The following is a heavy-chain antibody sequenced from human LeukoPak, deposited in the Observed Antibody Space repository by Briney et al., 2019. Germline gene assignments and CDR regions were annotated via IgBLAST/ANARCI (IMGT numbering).Heavy chain of an antibody. J-gene: IGHJ4*02. D-gene: IGHD3-3*01. CDR2: ISGSGGST. CDR1: GFTFSSYA. V-gene: IGHV3-23*01. Sequence: PGGSLRLSCAASGFTFSSYAMSWVRQAPGKGPEWVSAISGSGGSTYYADSVKGRFTISRDNSKNTLYLQMNSLRAEDTAVYYCASTSTIYGVVIATKFDYWGQGTLVTVSS. CDR3: ASTSTIYGVVIATKFDY.